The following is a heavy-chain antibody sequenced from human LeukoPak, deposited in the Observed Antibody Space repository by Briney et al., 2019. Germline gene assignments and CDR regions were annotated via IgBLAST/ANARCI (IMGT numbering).Heavy chain of an antibody. Sequence: KPGGSLRLSCAASGFTFSSYTMNWVRQGPGKGLEWVSSISSSSSYIYYADSLKGPFTVSRDNAKNSLYLQMNGLRVEDTAVYYCATARDGYRKGFDSWGQGTLVTVSS. CDR3: ATARDGYRKGFDS. V-gene: IGHV3-21*01. J-gene: IGHJ4*02. D-gene: IGHD5-24*01. CDR2: ISSSSSYI. CDR1: GFTFSSYT.